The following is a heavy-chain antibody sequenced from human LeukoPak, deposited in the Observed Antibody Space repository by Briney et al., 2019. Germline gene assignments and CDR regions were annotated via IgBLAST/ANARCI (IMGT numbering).Heavy chain of an antibody. CDR2: IYYSGST. CDR1: GGSISSYY. CDR3: ARDKGILTGYYTNWFDP. V-gene: IGHV4-59*01. D-gene: IGHD3-9*01. J-gene: IGHJ5*02. Sequence: SETLSLTCTVSGGSISSYYWSWIRQPPGKGLEWIGYIYYSGSTNYNPSLKSRVTISVDTSKNQFSLKLSSVTAADTAVYYCARDKGILTGYYTNWFDPWGQGTLVTVSS.